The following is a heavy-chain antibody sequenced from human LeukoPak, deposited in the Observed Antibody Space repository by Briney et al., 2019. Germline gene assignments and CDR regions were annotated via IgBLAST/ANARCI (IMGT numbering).Heavy chain of an antibody. J-gene: IGHJ4*02. V-gene: IGHV4-59*12. CDR1: GGSISSYY. CDR2: IYYSGST. D-gene: IGHD4-23*01. CDR3: ARENMAVIDY. Sequence: SETLSLTCTVSGGSISSYYWSWIRQPPGKGLEWIGYIYYSGSTYYNPSLKSRVTISVDTSKNQFSLKLSSVTAADTAVYYCARENMAVIDYWGQGTLVTVSS.